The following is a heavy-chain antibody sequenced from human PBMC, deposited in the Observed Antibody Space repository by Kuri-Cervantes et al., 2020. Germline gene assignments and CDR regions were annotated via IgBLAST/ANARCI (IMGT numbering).Heavy chain of an antibody. J-gene: IGHJ4*02. CDR3: ARVFSSGWNYFDY. Sequence: GESLKISCAASGFTFSYYPLHWVRQAPGKGLEWVAVISYDGETKEYADSVKGRFTISRDDSKNTVHLQMNSLRAEDTAVYYCARVFSSGWNYFDYWGQGTLVTVSS. V-gene: IGHV3-30*04. CDR1: GFTFSYYP. CDR2: ISYDGETK. D-gene: IGHD6-19*01.